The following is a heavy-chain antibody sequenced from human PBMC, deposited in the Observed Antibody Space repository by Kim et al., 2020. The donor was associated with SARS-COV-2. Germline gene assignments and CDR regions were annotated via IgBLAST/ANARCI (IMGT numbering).Heavy chain of an antibody. CDR2: IYYSGST. V-gene: IGHV4-39*07. CDR1: GGSISSSSYY. CDR3: ASLLGDFNYYYYGMDV. J-gene: IGHJ6*02. D-gene: IGHD4-17*01. Sequence: SETLSLTCTVSGGSISSSSYYWGWIRQPPGKGLEWIGSIYYSGSTYYNPSLKSRVTISVDTSKNQFSLKLSSVTAADTAVYYCASLLGDFNYYYYGMDVWGQGTTVTVSS.